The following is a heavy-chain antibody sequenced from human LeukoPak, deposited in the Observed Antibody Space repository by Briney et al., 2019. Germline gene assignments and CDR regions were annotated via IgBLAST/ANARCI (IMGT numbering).Heavy chain of an antibody. CDR3: ARGGGGVRGGEDYFDY. CDR1: GYTFTGYY. J-gene: IGHJ4*02. V-gene: IGHV1-2*02. Sequence: ASVKVSCKASGYTFTGYYMHWVRQAPGQGLEWMGWIKANRGGTNYAQKFQGRVTMTRDTSISTAYMELSRLRSDDTAVYYCARGGGGVRGGEDYFDYWGQGTLVTVSS. CDR2: IKANRGGT. D-gene: IGHD3-10*01.